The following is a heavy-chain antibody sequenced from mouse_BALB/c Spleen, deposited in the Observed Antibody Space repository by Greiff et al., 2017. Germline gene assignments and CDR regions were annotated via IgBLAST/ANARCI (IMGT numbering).Heavy chain of an antibody. CDR1: GYTFTSYW. CDR2: IYPGDGDT. D-gene: IGHD1-1*01. V-gene: IGHV1-87*01. J-gene: IGHJ2*01. Sequence: QVQLQQSGAELARPGASVKLSCKASGYTFTSYWMQWVKQRPGQGLEWIGAIYPGDGDTRYTQKFKGKATLTADKSSSTAYMQLSSLASEDSAVYYCARGGAVVATGDYWGQGTTLTVSS. CDR3: ARGGAVVATGDY.